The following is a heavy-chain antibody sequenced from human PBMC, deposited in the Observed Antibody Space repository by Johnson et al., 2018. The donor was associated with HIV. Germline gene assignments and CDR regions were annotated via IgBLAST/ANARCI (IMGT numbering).Heavy chain of an antibody. D-gene: IGHD1-26*01. CDR2: IWYDGSNK. V-gene: IGHV3-33*06. Sequence: QVQLVESGGGVVQPGRSLRLSCAASGFTFSSYGMHWVRQAPGKGLEWVAVIWYDGSNKYYADSVKGRFTISRDNSKNTLYLKMNSLRAEDTAVYYCAKDPVGATWACDIWGQGTMVTVSS. CDR3: AKDPVGATWACDI. CDR1: GFTFSSYG. J-gene: IGHJ3*02.